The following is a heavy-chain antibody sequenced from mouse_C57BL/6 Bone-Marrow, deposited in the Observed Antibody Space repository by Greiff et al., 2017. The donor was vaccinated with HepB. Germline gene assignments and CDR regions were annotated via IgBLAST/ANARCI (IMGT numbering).Heavy chain of an antibody. J-gene: IGHJ3*01. Sequence: QVQLQQSGAELARPGASVKLSCKASGYTFTSYGISWVKQRTGQGLEWIGEIYPRSGNTYYNEKFKGKATLTADKSSSTAYMELLSLTSEDSAVYFCARWGLYGPAWFAYWGQGTLVTVSA. CDR2: IYPRSGNT. D-gene: IGHD2-10*02. CDR1: GYTFTSYG. CDR3: ARWGLYGPAWFAY. V-gene: IGHV1-81*01.